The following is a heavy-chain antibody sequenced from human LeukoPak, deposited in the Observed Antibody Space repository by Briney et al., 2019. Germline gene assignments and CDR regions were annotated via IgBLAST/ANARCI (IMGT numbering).Heavy chain of an antibody. CDR3: ARVTRWAGLDF. D-gene: IGHD2-21*02. V-gene: IGHV4-30-4*01. J-gene: IGHJ4*02. CDR1: GGSISSGDKY. CDR2: IYYSGST. Sequence: SQTLSLTCNVSGGSISSGDKYWSWIRQPPGKGLEWIGYIYYSGSTYYNPSLKSRLTISVDTSENQFSLHLTSVTAADTAVYFCARVTRWAGLDFWGQGTLVTVSS.